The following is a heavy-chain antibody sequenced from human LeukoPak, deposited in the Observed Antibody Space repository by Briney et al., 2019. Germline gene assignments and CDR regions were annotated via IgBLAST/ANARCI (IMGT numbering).Heavy chain of an antibody. J-gene: IGHJ6*02. D-gene: IGHD6-19*01. CDR1: GDSVSSNSAA. CDR3: AREAVATTGLRGYYYYYGMDV. V-gene: IGHV6-1*01. CDR2: TYYRSKWYN. Sequence: SQTLSLTCAISGDSVSSNSAAWHWIRQSPSRGFEWLGRTYYRSKWYNDYAVSVKSRITINPDTSKNQFSLQLNSVTPEDTAVYYCAREAVATTGLRGYYYYYGMDVWGQGTTVTVSS.